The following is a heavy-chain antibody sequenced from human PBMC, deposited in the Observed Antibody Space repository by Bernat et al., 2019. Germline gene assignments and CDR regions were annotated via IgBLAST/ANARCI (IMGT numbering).Heavy chain of an antibody. CDR2: IYHNGNI. CDR1: GDSISSSAW. D-gene: IGHD6-13*01. CDR3: ARDPVAAVGTAFDI. J-gene: IGHJ3*02. Sequence: QVQLQESGPQLVKPSGTLSLTCVVSGDSISSSAWWSWVRQPPGKGLEWIAEIYHNGNINYNPSLSSRVTISIDKSKNQISLRLSSVTAADTAVYYCARDPVAAVGTAFDIWGQGTMVTVSS. V-gene: IGHV4-4*02.